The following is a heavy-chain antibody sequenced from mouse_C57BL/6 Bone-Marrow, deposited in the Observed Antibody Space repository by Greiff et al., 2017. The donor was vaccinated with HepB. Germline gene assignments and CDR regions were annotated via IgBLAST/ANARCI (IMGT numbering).Heavy chain of an antibody. CDR1: GFTFSSYA. V-gene: IGHV5-9-1*02. CDR2: ISSGGDYI. J-gene: IGHJ3*01. D-gene: IGHD4-1*01. CDR3: TRDWGLGLRFAY. Sequence: EVTVEESGEGLVKPGGSLKLSCAASGFTFSSYAMSWVRQTPEKRLEWVAYISSGGDYIYYADTVKGRFTISRDNARNTLYLQMSSLKSEDTAMYYCTRDWGLGLRFAYWGQGTLVTVSA.